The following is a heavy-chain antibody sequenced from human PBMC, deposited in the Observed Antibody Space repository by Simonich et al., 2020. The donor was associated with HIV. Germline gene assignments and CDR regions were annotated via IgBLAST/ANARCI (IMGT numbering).Heavy chain of an antibody. J-gene: IGHJ4*02. D-gene: IGHD1-26*01. CDR1: GGSFSGYY. CDR3: ARHRPSGNYLYEVDYFDF. CDR2: ISHVGRT. V-gene: IGHV4-34*02. Sequence: VQLQQWGAGLLKPSETLSLTCAVYGGSFSGYYWSWIRQPPRKGLEWIGEISHVGRTNNNPSLKVRVTISVDTSKKQISLRLSSVTAADTALYYCARHRPSGNYLYEVDYFDFWGQGTLVTVSS.